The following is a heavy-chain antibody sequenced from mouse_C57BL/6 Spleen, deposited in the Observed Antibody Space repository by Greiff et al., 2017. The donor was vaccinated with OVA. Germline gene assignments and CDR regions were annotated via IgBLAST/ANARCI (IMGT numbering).Heavy chain of an antibody. V-gene: IGHV5-4*01. CDR2: ISDGGSYT. Sequence: DVQLVESGGGLVKPGGSLKLSCAASGFTFSSYSMSWVRQTPEQRLEWVATISDGGSYTYYPDNVKGRFTISRDNAKNNLYLQMSHLKSEDTAMYYCARDRWSRRLYYYAMDYWGQGTSVTVSS. J-gene: IGHJ4*01. CDR1: GFTFSSYS. CDR3: ARDRWSRRLYYYAMDY. D-gene: IGHD2-2*01.